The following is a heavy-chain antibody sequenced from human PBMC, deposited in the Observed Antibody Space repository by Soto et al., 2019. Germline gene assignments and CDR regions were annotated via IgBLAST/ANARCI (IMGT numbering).Heavy chain of an antibody. J-gene: IGHJ4*02. CDR2: INPNSGGT. D-gene: IGHD6-13*01. V-gene: IGHV1-2*02. CDR3: AAPSRYSSSWYFY. Sequence: ASVKVSCKASGYTFTGYYMHWVRQAPGQGLEWMGWINPNSGGTNYAQKFQGRVTMTRDTSISTAYMELSRLRSDDTAVYYCAAPSRYSSSWYFYWGQGXLVTVYS. CDR1: GYTFTGYY.